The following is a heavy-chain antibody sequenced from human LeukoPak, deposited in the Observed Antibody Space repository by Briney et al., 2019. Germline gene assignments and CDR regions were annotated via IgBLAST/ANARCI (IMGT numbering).Heavy chain of an antibody. V-gene: IGHV1-46*01. D-gene: IGHD3-22*01. CDR2: INPTGGST. CDR3: ASPGYSSGYPLDY. CDR1: GYTFPSYF. J-gene: IGHJ4*02. Sequence: ASVKVSCKASGYTFPSYFMHWVRQAPGQGLEWMGIINPTGGSTTYAQKFQGRVTMTRDTSTSTVYMELSSLRSEDTAVYYCASPGYSSGYPLDYWGQGTLVTVSS.